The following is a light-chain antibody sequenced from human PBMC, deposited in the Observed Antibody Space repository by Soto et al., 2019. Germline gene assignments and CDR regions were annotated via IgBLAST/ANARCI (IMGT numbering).Light chain of an antibody. CDR2: HVT. CDR3: SSYTSSSIYV. Sequence: QSVLTQPASVSGSPGQSITISCTGTSSDAGGYNYVSWYQQHPGKAPILMIYHVTNRPSGVSNRFSASKSGHTAPLTISGPQAEVQADYQCSSYTSSSIYVFRTGTKVPVL. J-gene: IGLJ1*01. V-gene: IGLV2-14*03. CDR1: SSDAGGYNY.